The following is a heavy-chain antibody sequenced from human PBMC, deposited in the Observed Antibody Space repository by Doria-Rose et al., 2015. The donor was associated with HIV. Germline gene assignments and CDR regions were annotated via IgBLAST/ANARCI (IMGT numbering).Heavy chain of an antibody. Sequence: QVTLRESGPVLVKPTETLTLTCTVSGVSLSSPGMGVSWIRQPPGKALEWLANIFSDDDGCYKTSLMSRLTISRGTSKSQLVLTMTDMDPVDTATYYCARIKSSRWYHKYYFDFWGQGTLVIVSA. V-gene: IGHV2-26*01. CDR1: GVSLSSPGMG. CDR2: IFSDDDG. J-gene: IGHJ4*02. D-gene: IGHD6-13*01. CDR3: ARIKSSRWYHKYYFDF.